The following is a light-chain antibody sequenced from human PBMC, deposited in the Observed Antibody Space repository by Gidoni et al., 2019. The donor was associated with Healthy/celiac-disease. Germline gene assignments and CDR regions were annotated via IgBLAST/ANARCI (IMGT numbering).Light chain of an antibody. J-gene: IGKJ4*01. Sequence: DIQMTQSPSSLSASVGDRVTITCRASQRISSYLNWYQQKPGKAPKLLIYAASSLQSGFPSRFSGSGSGTDFTLTISSLQPEDFATYYCQQSYSTPPTFGGGTKVEIK. CDR3: QQSYSTPPT. V-gene: IGKV1-39*01. CDR1: QRISSY. CDR2: AAS.